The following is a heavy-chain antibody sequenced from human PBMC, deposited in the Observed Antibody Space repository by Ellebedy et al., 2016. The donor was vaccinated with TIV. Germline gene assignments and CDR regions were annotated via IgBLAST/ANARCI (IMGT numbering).Heavy chain of an antibody. V-gene: IGHV3-23*01. CDR3: AKDSELTVGATTGGFDV. Sequence: PGGSLRLSCAASGFTFINYAMSWVRQAPGKGPEWVSGISGTRGGARHADSVKGRFTISRDKSRNTLYLQMNSLRVEDTAMYYCAKDSELTVGATTGGFDVWGRGTMVTVSS. J-gene: IGHJ3*01. CDR2: ISGTRGGA. D-gene: IGHD1-26*01. CDR1: GFTFINYA.